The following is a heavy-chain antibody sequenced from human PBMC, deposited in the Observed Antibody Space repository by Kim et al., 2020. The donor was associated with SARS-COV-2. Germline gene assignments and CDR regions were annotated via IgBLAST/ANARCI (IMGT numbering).Heavy chain of an antibody. CDR1: GYTFTSYY. J-gene: IGHJ6*02. CDR2: INPSGGST. D-gene: IGHD3-10*01. V-gene: IGHV1-46*03. CDR3: ARDQARGKRITMVRGAYYYYGMDV. Sequence: ASVKVSCKASGYTFTSYYMHWVRQAPGQGLEWMGIINPSGGSTSYAQKFQAGVPMTRATSTSTVNMELSSLRSEDTAVYYCARDQARGKRITMVRGAYYYYGMDVWGQGTTVTVSS.